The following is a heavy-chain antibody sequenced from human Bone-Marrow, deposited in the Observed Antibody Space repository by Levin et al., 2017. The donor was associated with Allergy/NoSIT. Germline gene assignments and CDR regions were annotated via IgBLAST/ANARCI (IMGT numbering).Heavy chain of an antibody. Sequence: PSETLSLTCTVSGGSVSNSRYYWGWIRQSPGKGLEWIGTIYYSGSTDYNPSLKSRVTMSLETSRNQFSLKLTSVTVADTAVYYCARLADYVWGSFRTDLDYWGQGTRVIVS. V-gene: IGHV4-39*01. J-gene: IGHJ4*02. D-gene: IGHD3-16*02. CDR3: ARLADYVWGSFRTDLDY. CDR2: IYYSGST. CDR1: GGSVSNSRYY.